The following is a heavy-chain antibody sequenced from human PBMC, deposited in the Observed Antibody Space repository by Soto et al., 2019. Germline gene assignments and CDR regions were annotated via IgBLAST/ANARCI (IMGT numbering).Heavy chain of an antibody. J-gene: IGHJ6*02. V-gene: IGHV1-8*01. D-gene: IGHD1-1*01. CDR1: GYTFTSYD. CDR3: ARVGELEPFPPSRDYGMDV. CDR2: MNPNSGNT. Sequence: ASVKVSCKASGYTFTSYDINWVRQATGQGLEWMGWMNPNSGNTGYAQKFQGRVTMTRNTSISTAYMELSSLRSEETAVYYCARVGELEPFPPSRDYGMDVWGQGTTVTVSS.